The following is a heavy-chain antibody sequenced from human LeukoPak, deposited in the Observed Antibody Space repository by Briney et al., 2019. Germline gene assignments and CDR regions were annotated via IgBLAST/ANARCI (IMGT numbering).Heavy chain of an antibody. CDR1: GYTFTSYG. Sequence: ASVKVSCKASGYTFTSYGISWVRQAPGQGLEWMGWISAYNGNTNYAQKFQGRVTMTRDTSISTAYMELSRLRSDDTAVYYCARADSSSSYDYYYYYYMDVWGKGTTVTVSS. D-gene: IGHD6-6*01. V-gene: IGHV1-18*01. CDR2: ISAYNGNT. J-gene: IGHJ6*03. CDR3: ARADSSSSYDYYYYYYMDV.